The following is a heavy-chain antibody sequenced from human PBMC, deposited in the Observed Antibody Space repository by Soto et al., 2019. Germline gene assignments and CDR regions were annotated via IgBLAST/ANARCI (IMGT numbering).Heavy chain of an antibody. V-gene: IGHV1-69*01. D-gene: IGHD2-2*01. CDR3: ARGTYCSSTSCHPAYYYYGMDV. Sequence: QVQLVQSGAEVKKPGSSVKVSCKASGGTFSSYAISWVRQAPGQGLEWMGGIIPIFGTANDAQKFQGRVTITADESTSTAYMELSSLRSEDTAVYYCARGTYCSSTSCHPAYYYYGMDVWCQGTTVTVSS. CDR1: GGTFSSYA. CDR2: IIPIFGTA. J-gene: IGHJ6*02.